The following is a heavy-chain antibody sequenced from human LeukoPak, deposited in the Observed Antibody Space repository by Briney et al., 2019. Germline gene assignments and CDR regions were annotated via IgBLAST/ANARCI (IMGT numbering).Heavy chain of an antibody. D-gene: IGHD3-10*01. CDR3: TRDFGDYYGSGSYSLY. CDR1: GFTFGDYA. V-gene: IGHV3-49*04. CDR2: IRSKAYGGTT. Sequence: GGSLRLSCTASGFTFGDYAMSWVRQAPGKGLEWVGFIRSKAYGGTTEYAASVKGRSTISRDDSKSIAYLQMNSLKTEDTAVYYCTRDFGDYYGSGSYSLYWGQGTLVTVPS. J-gene: IGHJ4*02.